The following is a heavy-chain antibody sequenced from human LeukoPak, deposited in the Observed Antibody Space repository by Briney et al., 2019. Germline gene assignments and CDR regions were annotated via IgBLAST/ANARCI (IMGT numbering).Heavy chain of an antibody. J-gene: IGHJ4*02. CDR3: ATTNDGGGYQWGDFFDF. CDR1: GGTSYSHA. Sequence: SVKVSCKASGGTSYSHAISWVRQAPGQGLEWMGRIIPNLGTTNRAQNFQDRVTLTADKSTNTAYMELTSLTSDDTAVYYCATTNDGGGYQWGDFFDFWGQGTLVTVSS. D-gene: IGHD3-22*01. V-gene: IGHV1-69*04. CDR2: IIPNLGTT.